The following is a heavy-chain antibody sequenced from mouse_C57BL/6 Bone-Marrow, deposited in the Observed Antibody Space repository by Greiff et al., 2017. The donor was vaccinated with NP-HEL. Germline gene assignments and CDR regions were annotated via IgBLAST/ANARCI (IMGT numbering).Heavy chain of an antibody. J-gene: IGHJ1*03. D-gene: IGHD1-1*01. CDR1: GYTFTSYW. V-gene: IGHV1-72*01. CDR2: LDPNSGGT. Sequence: QVQLKESGAELVKPGASVKLSCKASGYTFTSYWMHWVKQRPGRGLEWIGRLDPNSGGTKYNEKFKSKATLTVDTPSSPAYMQLSSLTSEDSAVYYCARPGYYGSSYWYFDVWGTGTTVTVSS. CDR3: ARPGYYGSSYWYFDV.